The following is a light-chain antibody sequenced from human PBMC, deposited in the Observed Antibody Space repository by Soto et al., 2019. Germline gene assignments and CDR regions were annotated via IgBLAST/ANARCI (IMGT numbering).Light chain of an antibody. CDR1: SSDIGSYDR. V-gene: IGLV2-23*01. Sequence: QPVLTQPASVSGSPGQSITISCTGTSSDIGSYDRVSWYQWHPGKAPKLIIYEDNRRPSEISNRFSGSKSGNTASLTISGLQAEDEADYYCCSYAGSNIFAVFGGGTQLTVL. CDR2: EDN. CDR3: CSYAGSNIFAV. J-gene: IGLJ3*02.